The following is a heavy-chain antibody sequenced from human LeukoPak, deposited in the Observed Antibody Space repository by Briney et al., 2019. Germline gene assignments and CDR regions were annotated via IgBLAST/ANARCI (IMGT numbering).Heavy chain of an antibody. Sequence: GGSLRLSCAASGFTFSSYGMNWVRQAPGKGLEWVSSISSSSIYIYYADSVKGRFTISRDNAKNSLYLQMNSLRAEDTAVYYCAREDSSSWNLRWFDPWGQGTLVTVSS. CDR2: ISSSSIYI. V-gene: IGHV3-21*01. CDR1: GFTFSSYG. D-gene: IGHD6-13*01. CDR3: AREDSSSWNLRWFDP. J-gene: IGHJ5*02.